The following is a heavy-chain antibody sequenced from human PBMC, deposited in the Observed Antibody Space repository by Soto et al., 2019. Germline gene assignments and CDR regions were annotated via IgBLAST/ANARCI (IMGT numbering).Heavy chain of an antibody. CDR2: IRGGSGTI. D-gene: IGHD4-17*01. V-gene: IGHV3-48*02. J-gene: IGHJ4*02. Sequence: GGSLRLSCAASGFTLSTYTMNWVRQAPGKGLEWLSHIRGGSGTIDYADSVKGRFTISRDIAKNSLFLQMNSLRDEDTAVYYCARGRGDFDKSYFDSWGQGTLVTVSS. CDR1: GFTLSTYT. CDR3: ARGRGDFDKSYFDS.